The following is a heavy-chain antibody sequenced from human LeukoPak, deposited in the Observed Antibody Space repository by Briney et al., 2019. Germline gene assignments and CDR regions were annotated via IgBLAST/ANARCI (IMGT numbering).Heavy chain of an antibody. J-gene: IGHJ4*02. D-gene: IGHD3-3*01. CDR3: AREAQYYDFGSGYYKWGYFDY. CDR1: GYSFISYG. CDR2: ISTYSADT. Sequence: ASVKVSCKSSGYSFISYGISWVRQAPGQGLEWMGWISTYSADTNYAQDFQGRVTMTTDASTSTVYMELRSLRSDDTAVYFCAREAQYYDFGSGYYKWGYFDYRGQGTLVTVSS. V-gene: IGHV1-18*01.